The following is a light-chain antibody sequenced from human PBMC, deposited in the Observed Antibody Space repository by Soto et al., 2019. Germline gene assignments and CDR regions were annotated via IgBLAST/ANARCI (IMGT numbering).Light chain of an antibody. J-gene: IGKJ1*01. Sequence: DIQMTQSPSSLSASVGDRITITCRASQSISRYLNWYQHKPGKAPKLLINAASSLERGVPSRFSGGGSGTEFTLIISGLQPDDSATYYCQQYTNTNNPWMFGQGTKVDTK. CDR2: AAS. CDR1: QSISRY. V-gene: IGKV1-39*01. CDR3: QQYTNTNNPWM.